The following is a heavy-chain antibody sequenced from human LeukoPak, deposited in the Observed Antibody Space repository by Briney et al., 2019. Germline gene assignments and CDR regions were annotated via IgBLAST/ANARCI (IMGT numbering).Heavy chain of an antibody. J-gene: IGHJ6*03. Sequence: GGSLRLSCAASGFTFSSYSMNWVRQAPGKGLEWVSYISSSSSTIYYADSVKGRFTISRDNSKNTLYLQMNSLRAEDTAVYYCARVPSYSSSSYYYYYYMDVWGKGTTVTVSS. CDR2: ISSSSSTI. CDR3: ARVPSYSSSSYYYYYYMDV. D-gene: IGHD6-6*01. V-gene: IGHV3-48*01. CDR1: GFTFSSYS.